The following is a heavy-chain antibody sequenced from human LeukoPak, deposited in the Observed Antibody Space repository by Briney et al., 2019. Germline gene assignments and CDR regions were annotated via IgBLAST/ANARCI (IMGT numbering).Heavy chain of an antibody. Sequence: GGSLRLSCAASGFTFSSYSMNWVRQAPGKGLEWVSSISSSSSYIYYADSVKGRFTISRDNAKNSLYLQMNSLRAEDTAVYYCASDLRQLVLADAFDIWGQGTMVTVSS. CDR3: ASDLRQLVLADAFDI. CDR1: GFTFSSYS. J-gene: IGHJ3*02. CDR2: ISSSSSYI. D-gene: IGHD6-6*01. V-gene: IGHV3-21*01.